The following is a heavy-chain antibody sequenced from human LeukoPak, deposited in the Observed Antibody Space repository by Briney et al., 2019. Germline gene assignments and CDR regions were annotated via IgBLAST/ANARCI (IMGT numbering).Heavy chain of an antibody. D-gene: IGHD1-26*01. CDR3: ARAWVYYYGMDV. Sequence: SETLSLTCTVSGGSLSSGGYYWSWIRQHPGKGLEWIGYIYYSGSTYYNPSLKSRVTISVDTSKNQFSLKLSSVTAADTAVYYYARAWVYYYGMDVWGQGTTVTVSS. J-gene: IGHJ6*02. V-gene: IGHV4-31*03. CDR1: GGSLSSGGYY. CDR2: IYYSGST.